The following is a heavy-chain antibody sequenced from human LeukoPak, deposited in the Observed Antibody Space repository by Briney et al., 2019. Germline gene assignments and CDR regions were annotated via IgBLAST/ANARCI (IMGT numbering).Heavy chain of an antibody. CDR3: ATAHDYGERTYYYYYMDI. Sequence: SVKVSCKASGGTFSSYAISWVRQAPGQGLEWMGGIIPIFGTANYAQKFQRRVTITADESTSTAYMELSSLRSEDTAVYYCATAHDYGERTYYYYYMDIWGKGTTVTVSS. J-gene: IGHJ6*03. CDR1: GGTFSSYA. CDR2: IIPIFGTA. D-gene: IGHD4-17*01. V-gene: IGHV1-69*01.